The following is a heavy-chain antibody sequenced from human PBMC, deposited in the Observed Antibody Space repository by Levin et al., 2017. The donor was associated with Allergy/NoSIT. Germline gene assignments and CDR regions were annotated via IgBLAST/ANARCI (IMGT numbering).Heavy chain of an antibody. CDR1: GFTFASYA. V-gene: IGHV3-23*01. D-gene: IGHD3-10*01. CDR3: AKAKFTTGFSGDS. J-gene: IGHJ4*02. Sequence: PGGSLRLSCAASGFTFASYAMAWVRQAPGKGLEWVSTLIASGDKTFYADSVKGRFTISRDTSKNTLYLQMNSLTADDSAIYYFAKAKFTTGFSGDSWGQGTLVTVSS. CDR2: LIASGDKT.